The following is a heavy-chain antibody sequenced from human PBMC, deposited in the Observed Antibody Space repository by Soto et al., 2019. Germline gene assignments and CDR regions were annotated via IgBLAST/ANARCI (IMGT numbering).Heavy chain of an antibody. CDR3: ARAPVVRGVIIVSVDYYYGMDV. J-gene: IGHJ6*02. D-gene: IGHD3-10*01. Sequence: GASVKVSCKASGGTFSSYAISWVRQAPGQGLEWMGGIIPIFGTANYAQKFQGRVTITADESTSTAYMELSSLRSEDTAVYYCARAPVVRGVIIVSVDYYYGMDVWGQGTTVTVSS. CDR1: GGTFSSYA. CDR2: IIPIFGTA. V-gene: IGHV1-69*13.